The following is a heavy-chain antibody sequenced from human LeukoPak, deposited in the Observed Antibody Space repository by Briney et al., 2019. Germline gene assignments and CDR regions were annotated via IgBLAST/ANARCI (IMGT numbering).Heavy chain of an antibody. J-gene: IGHJ4*02. V-gene: IGHV4-59*01. CDR2: IYHSGST. Sequence: PSETLSLTCTVSGGSISSYYWSWIRQPPGKGLEWIGSIYHSGSTNYNPSLKSRVTISVDTSKNQFSLKLGSVTAADTAVYYCARENGYKYDYWGQGTLVTVSS. CDR3: ARENGYKYDY. D-gene: IGHD5-24*01. CDR1: GGSISSYY.